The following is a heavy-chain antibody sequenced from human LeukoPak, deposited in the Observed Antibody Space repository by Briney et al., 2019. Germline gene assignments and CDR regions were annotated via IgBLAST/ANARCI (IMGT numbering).Heavy chain of an antibody. V-gene: IGHV3-23*01. CDR3: AKDRVLGVVVPAAIFDY. CDR1: GFTFSSYA. J-gene: IGHJ4*02. Sequence: GGSLRLSCAASGFTFSSYAMSWVRQAPGKGPEWVSAISGSGGSTYYADSVKGRFTISRDNSKNTLYLQMNSLRAEDTAVYYCAKDRVLGVVVPAAIFDYWGQGTLVTVSS. CDR2: ISGSGGST. D-gene: IGHD2-2*02.